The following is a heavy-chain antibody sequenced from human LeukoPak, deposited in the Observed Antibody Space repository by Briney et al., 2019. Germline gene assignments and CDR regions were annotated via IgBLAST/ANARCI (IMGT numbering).Heavy chain of an antibody. CDR1: GFTFSSYG. V-gene: IGHV3-30*02. CDR2: IRYDGSNK. CDR3: AKVQYSSGWVLYYYYYMDV. D-gene: IGHD6-19*01. J-gene: IGHJ6*03. Sequence: PGGSLRLSCAASGFTFSSYGMHWVSQAPGKGLEGVAFIRYDGSNKYYADSVKGRFTISRDISKNTLYLQMNSLRAEDTAVYYCAKVQYSSGWVLYYYYYMDVWGKGTTVTVSS.